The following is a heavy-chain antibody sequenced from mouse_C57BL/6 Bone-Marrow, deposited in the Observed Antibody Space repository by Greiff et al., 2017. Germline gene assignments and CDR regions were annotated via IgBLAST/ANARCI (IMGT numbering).Heavy chain of an antibody. V-gene: IGHV1-18*01. CDR2: INPNNGGT. CDR1: GYTFTDYN. D-gene: IGHD1-2*01. J-gene: IGHJ1*03. Sequence: VQLQQSGPELVQPGASVKIPCKASGYTFTDYNMDWVKQSPGKSLEWIGDINPNNGGTIYNQKFKGKATLTVDQSSSTAYMELRSLTSEDTAVXYCARSGLLRPHWYFDVWGTGTAVTVSS. CDR3: ARSGLLRPHWYFDV.